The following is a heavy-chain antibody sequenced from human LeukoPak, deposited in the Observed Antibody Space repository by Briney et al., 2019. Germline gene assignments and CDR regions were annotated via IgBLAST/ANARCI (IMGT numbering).Heavy chain of an antibody. D-gene: IGHD6-19*01. CDR1: GYTFTSYG. J-gene: IGHJ5*02. V-gene: IGHV1-18*01. Sequence: GASVKVSCKASGYTFTSYGISWVRQAPGQGLEWMGWISAYNGNTNYAQKLQGRVTMTTDTSTSTAYKELRSLRSDDTAVYYCARGRGIAVAGTDWFDPWGQGTLVTVSS. CDR2: ISAYNGNT. CDR3: ARGRGIAVAGTDWFDP.